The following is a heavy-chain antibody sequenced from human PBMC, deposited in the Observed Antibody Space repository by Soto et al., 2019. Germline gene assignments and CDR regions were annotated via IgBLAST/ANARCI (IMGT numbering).Heavy chain of an antibody. D-gene: IGHD6-13*01. CDR1: GGSISSSNW. V-gene: IGHV4-4*02. J-gene: IGHJ4*02. Sequence: GTLSLTCAVSGGSISSSNWWSLVRQPPGKGLEWIGYIYYSGSTNYNPSLKSRVTISVDTSKNQFSLKLSSVTAADTAVYYCARLYGIAAADYWGQGTLVTVSS. CDR2: IYYSGST. CDR3: ARLYGIAAADY.